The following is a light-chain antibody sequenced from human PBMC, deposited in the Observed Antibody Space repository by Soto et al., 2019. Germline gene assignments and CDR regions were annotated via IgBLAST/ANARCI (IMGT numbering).Light chain of an antibody. CDR2: AVS. V-gene: IGLV2-23*02. J-gene: IGLJ1*01. Sequence: QSVLTQPASVSGSPGHSISISCTETGNDVGSYNLVSWYQQHPDKARKLMIYAVSKRTTGVTNRFSGSKTGNTASLTISELQAEDEADYYCCSYAVSSTPKYVFGTGTKVTVL. CDR3: CSYAVSSTPKYV. CDR1: GNDVGSYNL.